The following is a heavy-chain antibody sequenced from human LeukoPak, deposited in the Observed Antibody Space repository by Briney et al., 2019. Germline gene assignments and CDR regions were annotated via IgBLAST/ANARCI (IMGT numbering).Heavy chain of an antibody. CDR1: GGTFSSYA. Sequence: GSSVKVSCKASGGTFSSYAISWVRQAPGQGLEWMGGIIPIFGTANYAQKFQGRVTITADESTSTAYMELSSLRSEDTAVYYCARGRIVATILSYYGMDVWGQGTTVTVSS. CDR3: ARGRIVATILSYYGMDV. J-gene: IGHJ6*02. CDR2: IIPIFGTA. D-gene: IGHD5-12*01. V-gene: IGHV1-69*01.